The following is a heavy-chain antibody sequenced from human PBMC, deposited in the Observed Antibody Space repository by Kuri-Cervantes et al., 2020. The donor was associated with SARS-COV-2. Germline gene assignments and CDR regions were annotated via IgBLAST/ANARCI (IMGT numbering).Heavy chain of an antibody. V-gene: IGHV3-20*04. CDR2: INWNGGST. CDR1: GFTFDDYG. CDR3: AREAIGDYEFDY. J-gene: IGHJ4*02. Sequence: GESLKISCAASGFTFDDYGMSWVRQAPGKGLEWVSGINWNGGSTGYADSAKGRFTISRDNAKNSLYLQMNSLRAEDTAVYYCAREAIGDYEFDYWGQGTLVTVSS. D-gene: IGHD2-21*02.